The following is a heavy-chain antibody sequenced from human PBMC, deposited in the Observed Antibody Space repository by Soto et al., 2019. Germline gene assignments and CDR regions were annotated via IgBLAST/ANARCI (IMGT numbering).Heavy chain of an antibody. J-gene: IGHJ5*02. CDR3: AREDRYSSSWYRTEWFDP. CDR1: GFTFSSYW. V-gene: IGHV3-74*01. D-gene: IGHD6-13*01. CDR2: INSDGSST. Sequence: GGSLRLSCAASGFTFSSYWMHWVRQAPGKXLVWVSRINSDGSSTSYADSVKGRFTISRDNAKNTLYLQMNSLRAEDTAAYYCAREDRYSSSWYRTEWFDPWGQGTLVTVSS.